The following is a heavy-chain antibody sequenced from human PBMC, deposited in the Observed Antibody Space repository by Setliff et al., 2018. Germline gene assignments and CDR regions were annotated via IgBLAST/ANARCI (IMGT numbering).Heavy chain of an antibody. CDR2: IYHSGSA. CDR3: AREVGTSTSSDAFDV. V-gene: IGHV4-30-4*08. D-gene: IGHD1-26*01. CDR1: GDSISSGDYF. J-gene: IGHJ3*01. Sequence: ASETLSLTCTVSGDSISSGDYFWSWIRQPPGKGLEWIAYIYHSGSAYYNPSLKSRGTMSVDTSKNQFSLHLTSVTAADTAVYYCAREVGTSTSSDAFDVWGQGMMVTVSS.